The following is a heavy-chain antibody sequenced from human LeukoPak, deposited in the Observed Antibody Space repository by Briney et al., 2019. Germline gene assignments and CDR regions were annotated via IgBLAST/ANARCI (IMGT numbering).Heavy chain of an antibody. CDR2: ISTGGSTV. Sequence: GGSLRLSCVASEFAFSTYEMNWVRQAPGKGLEWVSYISTGGSTVYYADSVKGRFTISRDNAKNSLYLQKNSLRAEDTAVYYCARTYYDFWSGYYTPYMDVWGKGTTVTVSS. D-gene: IGHD3-3*01. CDR3: ARTYYDFWSGYYTPYMDV. CDR1: EFAFSTYE. J-gene: IGHJ6*03. V-gene: IGHV3-48*03.